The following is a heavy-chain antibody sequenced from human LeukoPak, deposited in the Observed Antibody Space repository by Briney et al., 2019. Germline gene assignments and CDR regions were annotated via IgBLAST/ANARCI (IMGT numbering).Heavy chain of an antibody. V-gene: IGHV3-74*01. J-gene: IGHJ4*02. CDR1: GFTFSDYW. CDR2: IKSDGSSI. D-gene: IGHD3-22*01. CDR3: LRGAHYDTSGYYY. Sequence: PGGSLRLSCTASGFTFSDYWMHWVRQAPGKGLVWVSRIKSDGSSINYAASVKGRFTISRDNAKDTLYLQMTSLRAEDTAVYYCLRGAHYDTSGYYYWGQGTLVTVSS.